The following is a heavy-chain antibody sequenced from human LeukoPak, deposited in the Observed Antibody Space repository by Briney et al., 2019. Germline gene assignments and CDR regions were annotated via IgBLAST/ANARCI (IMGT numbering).Heavy chain of an antibody. Sequence: PSETLSLTCTVSGGSISSSSYYWGWIRQPPGEGLEWIGSIYYSGSTYYNPSLKSRVTISVDTSKNQFSLKLSSVTAADTAVYYCARHVGATPPYWYFDLWGRGTLVTVSS. V-gene: IGHV4-39*01. CDR3: ARHVGATPPYWYFDL. J-gene: IGHJ2*01. CDR1: GGSISSSSYY. D-gene: IGHD1-26*01. CDR2: IYYSGST.